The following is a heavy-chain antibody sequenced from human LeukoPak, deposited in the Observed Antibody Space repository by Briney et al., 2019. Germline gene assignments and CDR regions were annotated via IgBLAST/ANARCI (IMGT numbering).Heavy chain of an antibody. CDR1: GYSFTSYW. CDR2: IDPSDSYT. J-gene: IGHJ6*04. D-gene: IGHD3-9*01. Sequence: GESLRISCKGSGYSFTSYWISWVRQMPGKGLEWMGRIDPSDSYTNYSPSFQGHVTISADQSISTAYLQWSSLKASDTAMYYCARQSLLTGYYYGMDVWGKGTTVTVSS. V-gene: IGHV5-10-1*01. CDR3: ARQSLLTGYYYGMDV.